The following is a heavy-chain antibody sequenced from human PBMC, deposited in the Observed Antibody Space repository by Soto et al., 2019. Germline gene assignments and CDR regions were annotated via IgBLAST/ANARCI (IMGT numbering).Heavy chain of an antibody. CDR1: GFTFSSYA. D-gene: IGHD2-15*01. CDR3: AKSGYCSGGSCYDLGAFDI. V-gene: IGHV3-23*01. J-gene: IGHJ3*02. CDR2: ISGSGGRT. Sequence: PGGSLRLSCAASGFTFSSYAMSWVRQAPGKGLEWVSTISGSGGRTYYADSVKGRFTISRDNSKNTLYLQMNSLRAEDTAVYYCAKSGYCSGGSCYDLGAFDIWGQGTMVTVSS.